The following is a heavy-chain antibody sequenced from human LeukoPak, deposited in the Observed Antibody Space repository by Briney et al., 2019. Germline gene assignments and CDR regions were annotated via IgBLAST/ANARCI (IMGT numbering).Heavy chain of an antibody. CDR2: ISSSSTYI. Sequence: PGGSLRLSCAASGFTFSIYSMNWVRQAPGKGLEWVSSISSSSTYINYADSVKGRFTISRDNAKNSLYLQMNSLRAEDTAVYYCARDRSPGNFDYWGQGTLVTVSS. CDR3: ARDRSPGNFDY. D-gene: IGHD3-10*01. CDR1: GFTFSIYS. V-gene: IGHV3-21*01. J-gene: IGHJ4*02.